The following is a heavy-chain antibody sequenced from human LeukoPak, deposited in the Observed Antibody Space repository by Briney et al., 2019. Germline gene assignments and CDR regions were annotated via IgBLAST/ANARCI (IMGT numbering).Heavy chain of an antibody. V-gene: IGHV3-30*02. CDR2: IRYDGSNK. CDR1: GFTFSSYG. D-gene: IGHD4-23*01. Sequence: PGGSLRLSCAASGFTFSSYGMHWVRQAPGKGLEWVAFIRYDGSNKYYADSVKGRFTISRDNSKNTLYLQMNSLRAEDTAVYYCAKPPPRTVVTPNDAFDIWGQGTMVTVSS. CDR3: AKPPPRTVVTPNDAFDI. J-gene: IGHJ3*02.